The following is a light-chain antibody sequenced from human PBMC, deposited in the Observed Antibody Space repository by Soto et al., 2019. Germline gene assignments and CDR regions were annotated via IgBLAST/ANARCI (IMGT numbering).Light chain of an antibody. V-gene: IGKV1-8*01. J-gene: IGKJ1*01. CDR3: QQFYNYPRT. CDR1: QDIGTY. Sequence: AIRMTQSPSSFSASTGDRVSITCRATQDIGTYLAGYQQIPGKAPKLLIYDASTLQTGVPSRFSGSGSGTDFTLTISYLQAEDFGTYCSQQFYNYPRTFGQGTKLDI. CDR2: DAS.